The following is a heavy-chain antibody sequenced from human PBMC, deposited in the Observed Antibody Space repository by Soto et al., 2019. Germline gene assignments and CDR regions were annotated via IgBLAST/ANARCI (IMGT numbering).Heavy chain of an antibody. CDR1: GFTFGYYW. D-gene: IGHD3-10*01. CDR3: ARHITVEGGGFDL. Sequence: GGSLRLSCAASGFTFGYYWMSWVRQAPGKGLEWLATIKWDASEKKYVDSVKGRFTMSRDNAKNSVYLQMDSLRAEDTAMYYCARHITVEGGGFDLWGQGTMVTVSS. CDR2: IKWDASEK. J-gene: IGHJ3*01. V-gene: IGHV3-7*01.